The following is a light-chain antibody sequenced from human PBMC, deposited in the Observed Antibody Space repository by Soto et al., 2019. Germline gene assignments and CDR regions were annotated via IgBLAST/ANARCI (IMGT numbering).Light chain of an antibody. J-gene: IGKJ4*01. V-gene: IGKV3-15*01. CDR1: QRIGAK. CDR3: QQYNNWPPLT. Sequence: EVVMTQSPATLSVSPGERATLSCTASQRIGAKLAWYQQKPGQAPRLLIYDASTRATDIPVRFSGSGSGTEFTLTITSLQSEDFAVYYCQQYNNWPPLTFGGGTKVEIK. CDR2: DAS.